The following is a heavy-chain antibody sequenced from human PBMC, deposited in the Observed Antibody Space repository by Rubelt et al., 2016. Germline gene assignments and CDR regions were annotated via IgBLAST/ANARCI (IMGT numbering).Heavy chain of an antibody. D-gene: IGHD2-15*01. Sequence: WVRQAPGKGLEWVSVIYSGGSTYYADSVKGRFTISRDNSKNTLYLQMNSLRAEDTAVYYCARDLEYCSGGSCYKPLNCYYYGMDVWGQGTTVTVSS. V-gene: IGHV3-53*01. J-gene: IGHJ6*02. CDR3: ARDLEYCSGGSCYKPLNCYYYGMDV. CDR2: IYSGGST.